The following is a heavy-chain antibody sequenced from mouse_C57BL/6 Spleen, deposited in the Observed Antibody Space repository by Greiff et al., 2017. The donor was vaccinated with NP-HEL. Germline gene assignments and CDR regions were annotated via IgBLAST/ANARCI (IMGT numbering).Heavy chain of an antibody. CDR2: INPNYGTT. CDR3: AREKEAYDSSYVYFDV. CDR1: GYSFTDYN. Sequence: VQLKQSGPELVKPGASVKISCKASGYSFTDYNMNWVKQSNGKSLEWIGVINPNYGTTSYNQKFKGKATLTVDQSSSTAYMQLNSLTSADSAFYDCAREKEAYDSSYVYFDVWGTGTTDTVSS. D-gene: IGHD1-1*01. J-gene: IGHJ1*03. V-gene: IGHV1-39*01.